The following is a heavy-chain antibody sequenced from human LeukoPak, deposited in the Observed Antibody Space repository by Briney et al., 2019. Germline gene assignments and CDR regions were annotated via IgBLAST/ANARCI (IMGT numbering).Heavy chain of an antibody. CDR2: INPNSGGT. V-gene: IGHV1-2*02. D-gene: IGHD3-3*01. J-gene: IGHJ6*02. CDR1: GYTFTGYY. Sequence: ASVKVSCKASGYTFTGYYMHWVRQAPGQGLEWMGWINPNSGGTNYAQKFQGRVTMTRDTSISTAYMELSRLRSDDTAVYYCARADFWSGYYYYYGMDVWGQGTTVTVSS. CDR3: ARADFWSGYYYYYGMDV.